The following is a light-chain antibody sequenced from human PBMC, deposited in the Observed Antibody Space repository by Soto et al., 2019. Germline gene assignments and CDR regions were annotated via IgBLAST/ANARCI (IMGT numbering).Light chain of an antibody. CDR2: DVT. Sequence: QSALTQPASVSGAPGQSIAISCTGTSSDVGGYDYVSWYQQHPGKAPKVIIYDVTNRPSGVSNRFSGSKSGNTASLTISGLQSEDEADYYCSSYTTSSLYVFGTGTKVTVL. V-gene: IGLV2-14*01. J-gene: IGLJ1*01. CDR3: SSYTTSSLYV. CDR1: SSDVGGYDY.